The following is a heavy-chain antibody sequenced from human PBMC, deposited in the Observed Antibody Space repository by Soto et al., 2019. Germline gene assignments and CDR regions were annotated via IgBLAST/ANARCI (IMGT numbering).Heavy chain of an antibody. CDR2: IYYSGST. V-gene: IGHV4-59*01. J-gene: IGHJ4*02. CDR1: GGSISSYY. D-gene: IGHD2-15*01. Sequence: PSETLSLTCTVSGGSISSYYWIWIRQPPGKGLEWIGYIYYSGSTNYNPSLKSRVTISVDTSKNQFSLKLSSVTAADTAVYYCARSLDYCSGGSCYPPGYWGQGTLVTVSS. CDR3: ARSLDYCSGGSCYPPGY.